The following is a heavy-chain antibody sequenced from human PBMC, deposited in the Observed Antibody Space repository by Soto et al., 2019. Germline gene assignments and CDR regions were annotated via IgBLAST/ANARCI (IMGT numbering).Heavy chain of an antibody. CDR1: GGSFSGYY. D-gene: IGHD3-16*02. CDR3: ARGRAGGYDYIWGSYRSKDYFDY. Sequence: SETLSLTCAVYGGSFSGYYWSWIRQPPGKGLEWIGEINHSGSTNYNPSLKSRVTISVDTSKNQFSLKLSSVIAADTAVYYCARGRAGGYDYIWGSYRSKDYFDYWGQGTLVTVSS. J-gene: IGHJ4*02. V-gene: IGHV4-34*01. CDR2: INHSGST.